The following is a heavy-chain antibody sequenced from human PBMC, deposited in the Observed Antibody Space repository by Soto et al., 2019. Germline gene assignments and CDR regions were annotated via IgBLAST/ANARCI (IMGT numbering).Heavy chain of an antibody. J-gene: IGHJ4*02. CDR1: GFTFSSYA. CDR3: ASPLTGTFYFDY. CDR2: ISGSGGST. V-gene: IGHV3-23*01. Sequence: GSLRLSCAASGFTFSSYAMSWVRQAPGKGLEWVSAISGSGGSTYYADSVKGRFTISRDNSKNTLYLQMNSLRAEDTAVYYCASPLTGTFYFDYWGQGTLVTVPQ. D-gene: IGHD1-20*01.